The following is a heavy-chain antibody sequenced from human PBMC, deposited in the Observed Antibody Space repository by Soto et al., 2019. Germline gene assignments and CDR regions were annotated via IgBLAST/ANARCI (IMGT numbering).Heavy chain of an antibody. Sequence: QVQLQESGPGLVKPSGTLSLTCAVSGGSISSSNWWSWVRQPPGKGLEWIGEIYHSGSTNYNPSLRSRVPISVDKSKNQCSLKLSSVTAADTAVYYCARVGWFGELDYYYGMDVWGQGTTVTVSS. J-gene: IGHJ6*02. D-gene: IGHD3-10*01. CDR2: IYHSGST. V-gene: IGHV4-4*02. CDR3: ARVGWFGELDYYYGMDV. CDR1: GGSISSSNW.